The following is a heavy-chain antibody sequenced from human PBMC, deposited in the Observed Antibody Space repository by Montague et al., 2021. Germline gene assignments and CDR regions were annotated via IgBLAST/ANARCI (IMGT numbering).Heavy chain of an antibody. CDR1: GGSISSTSYY. D-gene: IGHD2-21*02. J-gene: IGHJ3*02. V-gene: IGHV4-39*01. CDR3: ARRMGFVVVTEHDAFDI. Sequence: SETLSLTCTVSGGSISSTSYYWGWIRQPPGTGLEWIGSIYYSGSTYYNPSLKSRVTVFADTSKNQFSLRLRSATAADTAVYYCARRMGFVVVTEHDAFDIWGQGTMVTVSS. CDR2: IYYSGST.